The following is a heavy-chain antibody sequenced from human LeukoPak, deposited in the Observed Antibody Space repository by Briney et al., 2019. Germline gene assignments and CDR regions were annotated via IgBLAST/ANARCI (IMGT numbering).Heavy chain of an antibody. Sequence: PSETLSLTCTVSGGSISSYYWSWIRQSPGKGLEWIGYIYYSGSTNYNPSLKSRVTISVDTSKSQFSLKLSSVTAADTAVYYCARGNDSSGYTGEFDYWGQGTLVTVSS. CDR1: GGSISSYY. CDR2: IYYSGST. V-gene: IGHV4-59*12. CDR3: ARGNDSSGYTGEFDY. J-gene: IGHJ4*02. D-gene: IGHD3-22*01.